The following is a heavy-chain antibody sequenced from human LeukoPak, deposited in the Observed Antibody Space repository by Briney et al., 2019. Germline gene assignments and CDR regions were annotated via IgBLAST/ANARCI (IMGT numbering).Heavy chain of an antibody. D-gene: IGHD3-10*01. CDR1: GFTFSSYS. CDR2: ISSSSSYI. V-gene: IGHV3-21*01. Sequence: EGSLRLSCAASGFTFSSYSMNWVRQAPGKGLEWVSSISSSSSYIYYADSVKGRFTISRDNAKNSLYLQMNSLRAEDTAVYYCARVLTIGLYGSGSYYTDYWGQGTLVTVSS. J-gene: IGHJ4*02. CDR3: ARVLTIGLYGSGSYYTDY.